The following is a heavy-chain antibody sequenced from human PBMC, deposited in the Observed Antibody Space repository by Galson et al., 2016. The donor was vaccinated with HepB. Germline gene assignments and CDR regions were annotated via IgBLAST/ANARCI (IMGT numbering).Heavy chain of an antibody. J-gene: IGHJ6*02. Sequence: CAISGDSVSSKTVAWNWIRQSPSRGLEWPGGTYSRSRWRTDYAPSMKSRITISSDTSKNQFSLQLNSVTPEDTAVYYCVRADTTLRSGWKTLAPRFYYSGMDDWGHGNTVTVSS. CDR3: VRADTTLRSGWKTLAPRFYYSGMDD. CDR2: TYSRSRWRT. CDR1: GDSVSSKTVA. D-gene: IGHD6-19*01. V-gene: IGHV6-1*01.